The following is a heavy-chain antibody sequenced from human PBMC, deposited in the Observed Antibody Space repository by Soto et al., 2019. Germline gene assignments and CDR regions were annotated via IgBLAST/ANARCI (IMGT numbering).Heavy chain of an antibody. J-gene: IGHJ4*02. CDR3: AACRSNYDIWSGTPPFAFDY. CDR2: IYYSGST. V-gene: IGHV4-61*01. Sequence: ASETLSLTCTVSGGSVSSGSYYWSWIRQPPGKGLEWIGYIYYSGSTNYNPSLKSRVTISVDTSKNQFSLKLSSVTAADTAVYYCAACRSNYDIWSGTPPFAFDYWGQGTLVTVSS. D-gene: IGHD3-3*01. CDR1: GGSVSSGSYY.